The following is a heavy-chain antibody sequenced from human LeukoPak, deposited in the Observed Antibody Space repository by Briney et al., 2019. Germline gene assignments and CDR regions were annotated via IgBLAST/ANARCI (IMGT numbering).Heavy chain of an antibody. D-gene: IGHD2-15*01. CDR3: ARGVYCTGGSCYLDP. J-gene: IGHJ5*02. Sequence: SETLSLTCTVSGDSISNYYWNWIRQPPGKGLEWIGYFYYSGTTNYNPSLKSRVTISVDTSKNQFSLKLSSVTAADTAVYYCARGVYCTGGSCYLDPWGQGTLVTVSS. CDR1: GDSISNYY. V-gene: IGHV4-59*01. CDR2: FYYSGTT.